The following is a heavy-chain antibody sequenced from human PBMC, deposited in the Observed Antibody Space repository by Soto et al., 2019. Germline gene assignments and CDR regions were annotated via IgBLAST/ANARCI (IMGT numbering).Heavy chain of an antibody. D-gene: IGHD3-16*01. CDR1: GFTFSSYW. CDR2: IKQDGSEK. Sequence: GGSLRLSCAASGFTFSSYWMSWVRQAPGKGLEWVANIKQDGSEKYYVDSVKGRFTISRDNAKNSLYLQMNSLRAEDTAVYYCASWGSTIPRPFGYWGQGTLVTVSS. J-gene: IGHJ4*02. V-gene: IGHV3-7*01. CDR3: ASWGSTIPRPFGY.